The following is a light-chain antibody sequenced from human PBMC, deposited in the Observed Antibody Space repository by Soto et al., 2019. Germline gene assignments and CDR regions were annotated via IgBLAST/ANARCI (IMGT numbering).Light chain of an antibody. CDR2: SNN. CDR3: AAWDDSLNGWV. J-gene: IGLJ3*02. CDR1: SSNIGSTT. V-gene: IGLV1-44*01. Sequence: QSVLTQPPSASGTPGQRVTISCFGSSSNIGSTTVSWYQQLPGTAPKLLIYSNNQRPSGVPDLFSGSKSDTSASLVISGLQSEDEADYYCAAWDDSLNGWVFGGGTKLTVL.